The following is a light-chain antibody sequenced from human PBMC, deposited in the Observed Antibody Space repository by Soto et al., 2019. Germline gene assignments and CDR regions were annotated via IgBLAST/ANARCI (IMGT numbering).Light chain of an antibody. CDR3: QQRSNWLIT. CDR1: QSVGSF. Sequence: EIVLTQSPATLSLSPGERATLSCRASQSVGSFLAWHQQKPGQAPRLLIYDASNRATGIPARFSGSGSGTDFTLTISSLEPEDFAVYYCQQRSNWLITFGQGTRLEIK. V-gene: IGKV3-11*01. J-gene: IGKJ5*01. CDR2: DAS.